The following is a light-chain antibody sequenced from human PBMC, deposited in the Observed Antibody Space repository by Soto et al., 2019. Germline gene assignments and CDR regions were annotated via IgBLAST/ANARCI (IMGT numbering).Light chain of an antibody. J-gene: IGLJ1*01. V-gene: IGLV2-14*01. Sequence: QSVLTQPASVSGSPGQSITISCTGTSSDVGGYNYVSWYQQHPGKAPKLMIYDVSNRPSGVSNRFSGSKSGNTASLTISGLQAEDEVDYYWTTYINSRTLHVVGTSSKV. CDR2: DVS. CDR3: TTYINSRTLHV. CDR1: SSDVGGYNY.